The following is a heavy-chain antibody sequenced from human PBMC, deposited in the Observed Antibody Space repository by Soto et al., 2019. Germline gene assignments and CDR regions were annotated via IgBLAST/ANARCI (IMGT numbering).Heavy chain of an antibody. CDR2: ISYDGSNK. D-gene: IGHD4-17*01. J-gene: IGHJ6*02. Sequence: QVQLVESGGGVVRPGRSLRLSCAASGFTFSSYAMHWVRQAPGKGLEWVAVISYDGSNKYYADSVKGRFTISRDNSKNTLYLQMNSLRAEDTAVYYCAREVREYGDYGMDVWGQGTTVTVSS. CDR3: AREVREYGDYGMDV. V-gene: IGHV3-30-3*01. CDR1: GFTFSSYA.